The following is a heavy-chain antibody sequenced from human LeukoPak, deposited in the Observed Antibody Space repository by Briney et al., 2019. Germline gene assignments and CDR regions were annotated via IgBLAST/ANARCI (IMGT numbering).Heavy chain of an antibody. D-gene: IGHD3-3*01. V-gene: IGHV1-69*13. CDR2: IIPIFGTA. J-gene: IGHJ4*02. Sequence: AASVKVSCKASGGTFSSYAISWVRQAPGQGFEWMGGIIPIFGTANYAQKFQGRVTIAADESTSTAYMELSSLRSEDTAVYYCARAPGIFGVVTIYYFDYWGQGTLVTVSS. CDR3: ARAPGIFGVVTIYYFDY. CDR1: GGTFSSYA.